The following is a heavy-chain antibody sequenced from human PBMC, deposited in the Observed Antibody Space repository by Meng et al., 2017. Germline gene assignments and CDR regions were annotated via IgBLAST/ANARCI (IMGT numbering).Heavy chain of an antibody. CDR1: GGSISSGGYY. CDR2: IYYSGST. V-gene: IGHV4-31*03. Sequence: EAGPGLAKPRQTLSPTCTASGGSISSGGYYWSWIRQHPGKGLEWIGYIYYSGSTYYNPSLKSRVTISVDTSKNQFSLKLSSVTAADTAVYYCARDLHYGSGSYNWFDPWGQGTLVTVSS. D-gene: IGHD3-10*01. CDR3: ARDLHYGSGSYNWFDP. J-gene: IGHJ5*02.